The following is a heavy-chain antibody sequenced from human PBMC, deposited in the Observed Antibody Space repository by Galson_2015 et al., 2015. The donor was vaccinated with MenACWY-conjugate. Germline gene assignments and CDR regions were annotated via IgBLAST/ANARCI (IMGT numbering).Heavy chain of an antibody. Sequence: SLRLSCAASGFTFSSFAMSWVRQAPGKGLEWVSGISADGSSTYYVGSVKGRFTISRDNSMNTLYLQMNSLRAEDSAIYYCAKGLKSYYSYYYMDVWGKGTTVSVSS. J-gene: IGHJ6*03. CDR3: AKGLKSYYSYYYMDV. CDR1: GFTFSSFA. CDR2: ISADGSST. V-gene: IGHV3-23*01. D-gene: IGHD6-19*01.